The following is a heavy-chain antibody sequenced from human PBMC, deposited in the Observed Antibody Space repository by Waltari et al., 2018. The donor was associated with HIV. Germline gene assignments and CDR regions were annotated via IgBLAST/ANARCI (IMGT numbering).Heavy chain of an antibody. J-gene: IGHJ6*01. CDR2: ITRQFGPA. V-gene: IGHV1-69*01. D-gene: IGHD3-10*01. CDR1: GATFRSPP. CDR3: ASPLSAGTSANAYNYYGMDG. Sequence: HVLLVQSGAEVKKPGSSVNVSCTASGATFRSPPLSWVRQAPGQGLEWMGGITRQFGPATYAQNFQGRVTITADESTRTAYMELTSLRSEDTAVYDCASPLSAGTSANAYNYYGMDGWGQGTTVTCSS.